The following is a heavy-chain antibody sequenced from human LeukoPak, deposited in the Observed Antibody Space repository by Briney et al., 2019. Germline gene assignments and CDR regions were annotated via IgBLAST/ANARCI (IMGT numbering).Heavy chain of an antibody. D-gene: IGHD3-10*01. Sequence: PSETLSLTCTVSGGSISSYYWSWIRQPPGKGLEWIGYIYYSGSTNYNPSLKSRVTISVDTSKNQFSLKLSSVTAADTAVYYCARAHYYGSGSYYNALTGFDPWGQGTLVTVSS. J-gene: IGHJ5*02. CDR3: ARAHYYGSGSYYNALTGFDP. V-gene: IGHV4-59*01. CDR1: GGSISSYY. CDR2: IYYSGST.